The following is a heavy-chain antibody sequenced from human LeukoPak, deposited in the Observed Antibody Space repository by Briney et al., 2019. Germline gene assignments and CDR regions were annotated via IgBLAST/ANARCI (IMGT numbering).Heavy chain of an antibody. Sequence: GASVKVSCKVSGYTLTELSMHWVRQAPGKGLEWMGGFDPEDGETIYAQKFQGRVTMTADTSTNTAYMELSSLRAEDTAVYYCATPGEYAYDRSGYHSAFDFWGQGTMVTVSS. V-gene: IGHV1-24*01. J-gene: IGHJ3*01. CDR1: GYTLTELS. CDR3: ATPGEYAYDRSGYHSAFDF. D-gene: IGHD3-22*01. CDR2: FDPEDGET.